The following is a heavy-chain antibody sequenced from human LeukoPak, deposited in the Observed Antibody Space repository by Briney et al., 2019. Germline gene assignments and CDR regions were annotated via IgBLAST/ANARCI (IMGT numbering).Heavy chain of an antibody. Sequence: SGGSLRLSCSASGFTVSSNYMSWVRHAPGKRLEWVSVIYSGGSTYYADSVKGRFTISRHNSKNTLYLQMNSLRAEDTAVYYCATAYCTNGVCSDYWGQGTLVTVSS. CDR1: GFTVSSNY. CDR3: ATAYCTNGVCSDY. CDR2: IYSGGST. V-gene: IGHV3-53*04. D-gene: IGHD2-8*01. J-gene: IGHJ4*02.